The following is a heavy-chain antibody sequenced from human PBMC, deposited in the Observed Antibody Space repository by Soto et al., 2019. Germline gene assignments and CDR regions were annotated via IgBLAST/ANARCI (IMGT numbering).Heavy chain of an antibody. Sequence: LILSCATSGLTFSNYAMSWVRQAPGGGLEWVSSMSGSSSTTYYADSVRGRFTISRDRSKNTLYLQMSSLRAEDTALYYCAKNQERELPRVIDFWGQGTLVTVSS. CDR2: MSGSSSTT. CDR1: GLTFSNYA. V-gene: IGHV3-23*01. D-gene: IGHD1-7*01. CDR3: AKNQERELPRVIDF. J-gene: IGHJ4*02.